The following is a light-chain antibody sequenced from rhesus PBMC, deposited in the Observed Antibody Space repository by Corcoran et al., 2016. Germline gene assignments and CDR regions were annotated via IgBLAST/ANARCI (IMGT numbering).Light chain of an antibody. CDR3: QHNDKSPYS. CDR1: QGISNW. J-gene: IGKJ2*01. CDR2: KAS. V-gene: IGKV1-69*01. Sequence: DIQMTQSPSSLSASVGDRVTITCRASQGISNWLAWYQQKPGKAPKILIYKASNLETGVPSRFSGSGSGTDFTLTNSSLQPEDIGTYYCQHNDKSPYSFGQGTKVEIK.